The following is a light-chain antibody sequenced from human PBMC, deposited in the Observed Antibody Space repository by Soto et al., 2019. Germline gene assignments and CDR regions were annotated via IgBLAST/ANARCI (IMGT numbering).Light chain of an antibody. CDR3: QHYGGMWT. Sequence: DIQLTQSPSTLSASVGDRVTITCRASQSITNRLAWYQQKPGKAPQVVIYDASNLEYGVPSRFSATGFGTEFILPIRSMKPDDFATDGCQHYGGMWTFGQGTKVDIK. J-gene: IGKJ1*01. CDR1: QSITNR. CDR2: DAS. V-gene: IGKV1-5*01.